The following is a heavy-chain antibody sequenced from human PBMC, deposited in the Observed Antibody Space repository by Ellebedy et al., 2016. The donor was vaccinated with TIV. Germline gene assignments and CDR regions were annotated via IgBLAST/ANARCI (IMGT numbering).Heavy chain of an antibody. J-gene: IGHJ4*02. CDR2: INQGGSET. CDR1: GFTFSSYW. V-gene: IGHV3-7*01. D-gene: IGHD5-12*01. Sequence: GESLKISCAVSGFTFSSYWMQWVRQAPGKGLEWVATINQGGSETYYVDSVKGRFTISRDNSKNSLYLQMNSLRADDTALYYCASAARGSGAYESFWGQGTLVTVSS. CDR3: ASAARGSGAYESF.